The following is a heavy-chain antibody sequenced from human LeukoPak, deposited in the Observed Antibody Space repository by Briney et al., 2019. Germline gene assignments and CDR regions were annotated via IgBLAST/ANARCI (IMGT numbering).Heavy chain of an antibody. D-gene: IGHD1-20*01. CDR1: GGSISSYY. CDR3: ARERGDNWNVGP. V-gene: IGHV4-4*07. CDR2: IYHSGST. Sequence: PSETLSLTCTVSGGSISSYYWSWIRQSAGKGLEWIGTIYHSGSTYYNPSLKSRVTISVDTSKNQFSLKLSSVTAADTAVYYCARERGDNWNVGPWGQGTLVTVSS. J-gene: IGHJ5*02.